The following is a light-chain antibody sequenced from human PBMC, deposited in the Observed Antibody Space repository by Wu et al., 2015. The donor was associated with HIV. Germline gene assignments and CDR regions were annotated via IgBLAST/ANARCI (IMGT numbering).Light chain of an antibody. Sequence: LSCRASQSISTDLAWYQHKPGHXPRLLIYGASPGRCVPARFSGSGSGTEFTLTITSMQSEDFAVYYCQQYNNWPPLIIFGPGTKVDIK. J-gene: IGKJ3*01. V-gene: IGKV3-15*01. CDR3: QQYNNWPPLII. CDR2: GAS. CDR1: QSISTD.